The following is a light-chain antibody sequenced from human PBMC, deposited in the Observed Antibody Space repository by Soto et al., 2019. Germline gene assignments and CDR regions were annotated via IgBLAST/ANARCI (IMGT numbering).Light chain of an antibody. CDR1: QTVRNN. V-gene: IGKV3-15*01. J-gene: IGKJ4*01. CDR3: QQYYKWPLT. Sequence: EIVMTQSPATLSVSPGERATLSCRASQTVRNNYLAWYQQKPGQAPRLLIYDASTRATGIPARLSGSGSGTEFTLTISSLESQDFAVYYCQQYYKWPLTFGGGTKVDIK. CDR2: DAS.